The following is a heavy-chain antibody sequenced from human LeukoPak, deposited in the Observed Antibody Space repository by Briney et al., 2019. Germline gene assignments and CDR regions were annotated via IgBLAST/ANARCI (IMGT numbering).Heavy chain of an antibody. D-gene: IGHD3-22*01. Sequence: GGSLRLSCAASGLTFSSYWMSWIRQAPGRGLEWVANIKQDGSEKYYLDSVKGRFTISRDNAKNSLYLQMNSLRAEDTAVYYCARDSNHYYDRSGYAFDYWGQGTLVTVSS. J-gene: IGHJ4*02. CDR2: IKQDGSEK. V-gene: IGHV3-7*01. CDR1: GLTFSSYW. CDR3: ARDSNHYYDRSGYAFDY.